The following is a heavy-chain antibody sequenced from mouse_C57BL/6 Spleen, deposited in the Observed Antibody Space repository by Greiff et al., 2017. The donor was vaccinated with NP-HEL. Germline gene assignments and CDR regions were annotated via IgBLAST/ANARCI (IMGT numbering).Heavy chain of an antibody. D-gene: IGHD2-2*01. CDR2: IHPNSGST. CDR3: ARWLPLDAMDY. V-gene: IGHV1-64*01. CDR1: GYTFTSYW. Sequence: QVQLKQPGAELVKPGASVKLSCKASGYTFTSYWMHWVKQRPGQGLEWIGMIHPNSGSTNYNEKFKSKATLTVDKSSSTAYMQLSSLTSEDSAVYYCARWLPLDAMDYWGQGTSVTVSS. J-gene: IGHJ4*01.